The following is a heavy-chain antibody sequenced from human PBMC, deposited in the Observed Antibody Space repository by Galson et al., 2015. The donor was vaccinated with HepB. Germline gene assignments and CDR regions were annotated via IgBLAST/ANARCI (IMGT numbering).Heavy chain of an antibody. Sequence: SLRLSCAASGFPFNNAWVTWVRQAPGKGLEWVGRIKSKTDGATTDYNAPVKGRFTISRDDSKNRLYLQMDRLKTEDTAVYYCTTDVYYSTYWSWLDPWGQGTLVTVSS. CDR3: TTDVYYSTYWSWLDP. CDR2: IKSKTDGATT. V-gene: IGHV3-15*01. CDR1: GFPFNNAW. D-gene: IGHD2-8*02. J-gene: IGHJ5*02.